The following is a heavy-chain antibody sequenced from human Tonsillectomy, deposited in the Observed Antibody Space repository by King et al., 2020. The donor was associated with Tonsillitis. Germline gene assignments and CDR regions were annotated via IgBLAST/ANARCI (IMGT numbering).Heavy chain of an antibody. CDR3: AKAIYIWTLRCIDY. V-gene: IGHV3-23*04. CDR1: GFTFSTYA. D-gene: IGHD3-9*01. J-gene: IGHJ4*02. CDR2: ISGSGGST. Sequence: VQLVESGGGLVQPGGSLRLSCAASGFTFSTYAMSWVRQAPGKGLEWVSAISGSGGSTYYADSVKGRFTISRDNYKNTLYLQMKSLSAEDTAVLYWAKAIYIWTLRCIDYWDQGTLVTVSS.